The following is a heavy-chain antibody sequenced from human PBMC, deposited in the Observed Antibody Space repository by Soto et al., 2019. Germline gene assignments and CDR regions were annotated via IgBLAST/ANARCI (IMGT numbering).Heavy chain of an antibody. CDR2: ISYDGSNK. D-gene: IGHD6-6*01. V-gene: IGHV3-30-3*01. Sequence: QVQLVESGGGVVQPGRSLRLSCAASGFTFSSYAMHWVRQAPGKGLEWVAVISYDGSNKYYADSVKGRFTISRDNSKNTLYLQMNSLRAEDTAVYYCEREDCSSSPVFDYWGQGTLVTVSS. CDR1: GFTFSSYA. J-gene: IGHJ4*02. CDR3: EREDCSSSPVFDY.